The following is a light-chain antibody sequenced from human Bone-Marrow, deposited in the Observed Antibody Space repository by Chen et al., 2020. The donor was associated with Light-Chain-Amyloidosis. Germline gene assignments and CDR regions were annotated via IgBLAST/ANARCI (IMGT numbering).Light chain of an antibody. J-gene: IGLJ3*02. CDR3: ATWDDSLSGWV. V-gene: IGLV1-47*01. Sequence: QSVLTQPPSASGTPGQRVTISCSGSSSNIGSNYVSWYQQLPGTAPKLLLYKSNGRPSGVPGRVSGSKSGSSASLAISGLRSEDEADYYCATWDDSLSGWVFGGGTKLTVL. CDR2: KSN. CDR1: SSNIGSNY.